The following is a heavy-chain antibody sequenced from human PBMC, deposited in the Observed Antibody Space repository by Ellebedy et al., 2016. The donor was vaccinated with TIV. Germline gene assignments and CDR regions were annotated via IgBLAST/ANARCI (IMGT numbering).Heavy chain of an antibody. V-gene: IGHV4-34*01. D-gene: IGHD4-17*01. Sequence: MPSETLSLTCAVYGGSFSGYYWSRIRQPPGKGLEWIGEINHSGRTNYNPSLKSRVTISVDTSKNQFSLKLSSVTAADTAVYYCARGGYGDYGSVGYWGQGTLVTVSS. J-gene: IGHJ4*02. CDR3: ARGGYGDYGSVGY. CDR1: GGSFSGYY. CDR2: INHSGRT.